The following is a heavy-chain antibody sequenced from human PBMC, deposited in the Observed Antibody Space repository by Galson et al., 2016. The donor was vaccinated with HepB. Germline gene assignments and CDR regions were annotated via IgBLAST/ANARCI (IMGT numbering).Heavy chain of an antibody. D-gene: IGHD2-21*01. J-gene: IGHJ6*02. CDR3: ARLISAHEFADIRHHCMDV. Sequence: QSGAEVKKPGESLKISCKGLGYSFSTYWIGWVRQRPGKGLEWMAMIYPGDSDTRHSPSLQGQVSVSVDKSINTAYLHWSSLQASDTAIYYCARLISAHEFADIRHHCMDVWGQGTTVIVSS. V-gene: IGHV5-51*01. CDR2: IYPGDSDT. CDR1: GYSFSTYW.